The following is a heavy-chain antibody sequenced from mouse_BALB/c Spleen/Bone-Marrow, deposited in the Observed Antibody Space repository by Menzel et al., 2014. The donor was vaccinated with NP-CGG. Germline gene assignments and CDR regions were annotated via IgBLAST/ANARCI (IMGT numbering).Heavy chain of an antibody. V-gene: IGHV7-3*02. CDR1: GFTFTDYY. CDR2: IRNKANGYTT. J-gene: IGHJ2*01. CDR3: ARDKGRVFFDY. Sequence: EVQLVESGGGLVQPGGSLRLSCATSGFTFTDYYMNWVRQPPGKALEWLGFIRNKANGYTTEYSASVKSRFTISRDNSQNILYLQMNTLRADDSDPYYCARDKGRVFFDYWGQGTTLTASS.